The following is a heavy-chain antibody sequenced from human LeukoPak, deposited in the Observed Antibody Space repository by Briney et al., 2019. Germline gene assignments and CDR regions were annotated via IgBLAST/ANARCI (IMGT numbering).Heavy chain of an antibody. J-gene: IGHJ4*02. D-gene: IGHD6-6*01. CDR3: ARDGEQLDSIEGDY. Sequence: GASVKVSCKASGYTFTSYDINWVRQATGQGLEWMGGIIPIFGTANYAQKFQGRVTITADESTSTAYMELSSLRSEDTAVYYCARDGEQLDSIEGDYWGQGTLVTVSS. CDR1: GYTFTSYD. V-gene: IGHV1-69*13. CDR2: IIPIFGTA.